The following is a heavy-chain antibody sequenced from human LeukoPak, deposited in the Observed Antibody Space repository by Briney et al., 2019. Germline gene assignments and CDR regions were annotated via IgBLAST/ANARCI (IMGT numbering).Heavy chain of an antibody. CDR3: TRYHPAATGGWFDP. V-gene: IGHV4-39*01. D-gene: IGHD2-15*01. CDR2: VHYNGNT. Sequence: PSETLSLTCTVSGGSISSSNYYWGWIRQPPGKGLEWIGIVHYNGNTYYNPSLKSRVTISVDTSKSQFSLELSSVAAADTAVYYCTRYHPAATGGWFDPWGQGTLVTVSS. J-gene: IGHJ5*02. CDR1: GGSISSSNYY.